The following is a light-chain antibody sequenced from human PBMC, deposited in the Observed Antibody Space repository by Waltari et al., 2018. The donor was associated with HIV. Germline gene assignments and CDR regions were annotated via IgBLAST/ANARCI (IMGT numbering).Light chain of an antibody. CDR3: LQDFNLPGA. V-gene: IGKV3D-7*01. Sequence: VLTQSPGTLSVYAGERATLSCRASQRIDTTSVSWYQHQPGQPPRLIIYVASTRASVIPPRFSGSGSLTDFTLTLSSLQPEDFASYYCLQDFNLPGAFGQGTRVEIK. CDR2: VAS. CDR1: QRIDTTS. J-gene: IGKJ1*01.